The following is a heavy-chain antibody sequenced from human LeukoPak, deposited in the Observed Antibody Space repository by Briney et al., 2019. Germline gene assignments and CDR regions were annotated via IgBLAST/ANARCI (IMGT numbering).Heavy chain of an antibody. V-gene: IGHV3-74*01. CDR3: ARLLQGDD. D-gene: IGHD4-11*01. J-gene: IGHJ4*02. CDR1: GFTFSSYW. Sequence: PGGSLRLSCAASGFTFSSYWMHWVRQAPGKGLVWLSRINNDGTTTTYADSVRGRFTISRDNAKNTLYLEMNRLRAEDTAVYYCARLLQGDDWGQGTLVTVSS. CDR2: INNDGTTT.